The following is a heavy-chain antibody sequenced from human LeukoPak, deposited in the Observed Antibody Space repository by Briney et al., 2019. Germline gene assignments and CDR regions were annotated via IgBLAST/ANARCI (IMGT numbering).Heavy chain of an antibody. D-gene: IGHD3-22*01. Sequence: GASVKVSCKASGYTFTNYALNWVRQAPGQGLEWMGWINPNSGGTNYAQKFQGRVTMTRDTSISTAYMELSRLRSDDTAVYYCARSFYDYDSSGYLRPDAFDIWGQGTMVTVSS. CDR3: ARSFYDYDSSGYLRPDAFDI. J-gene: IGHJ3*02. CDR1: GYTFTNYA. CDR2: INPNSGGT. V-gene: IGHV1-2*02.